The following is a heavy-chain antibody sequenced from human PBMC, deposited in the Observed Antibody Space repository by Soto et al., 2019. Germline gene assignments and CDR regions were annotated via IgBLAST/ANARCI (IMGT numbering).Heavy chain of an antibody. V-gene: IGHV1-8*01. CDR3: ARRAETNGWNGFGADKYYFDF. CDR2: LNPNTGNS. Sequence: ASVKVSCKASGYTFTSYDIYWVRQATGQGLEWMGWLNPNTGNSGYAQKFQGRITVTSDTSINTVHMELSSLRSEDTAVYYCARRAETNGWNGFGADKYYFDFWGQGTLVTVSS. J-gene: IGHJ4*02. D-gene: IGHD1-1*01. CDR1: GYTFTSYD.